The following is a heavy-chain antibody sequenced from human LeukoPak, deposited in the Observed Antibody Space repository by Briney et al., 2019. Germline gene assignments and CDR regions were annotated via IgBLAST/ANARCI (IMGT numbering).Heavy chain of an antibody. V-gene: IGHV7-4-1*02. CDR1: GYTFTSYV. CDR2: INTNTGNP. Sequence: ASVKVSCKASGYTFTSYVMNWVRQAPGQGLEWMGWINTNTGNPTYARGFTGRFVFSLDTSVSTAYLQISSLKAEDTAVYYCARGVVVITSSWYFDLWGRGTLVTVSS. J-gene: IGHJ2*01. D-gene: IGHD3-22*01. CDR3: ARGVVVITSSWYFDL.